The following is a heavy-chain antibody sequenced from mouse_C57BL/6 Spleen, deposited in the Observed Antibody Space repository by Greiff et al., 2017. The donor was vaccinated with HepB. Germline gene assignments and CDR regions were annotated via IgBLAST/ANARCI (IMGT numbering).Heavy chain of an antibody. V-gene: IGHV3-1*01. CDR2: ISYSGST. J-gene: IGHJ2*01. CDR1: GYSITSGYD. D-gene: IGHD2-3*01. Sequence: VQLKESGPGMVKPSQSLSLTCTVTGYSITSGYDWHWIRHFPGNKLEWMGYISYSGSTNYNPSLKSRISITHDTSKNHFFLKLNSVTTEDTATYYCARGWLLLYYFDYWGQGTTLTVSS. CDR3: ARGWLLLYYFDY.